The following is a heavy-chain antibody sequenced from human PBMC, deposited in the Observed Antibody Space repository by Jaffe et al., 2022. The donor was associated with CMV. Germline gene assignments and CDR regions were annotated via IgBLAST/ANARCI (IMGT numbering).Heavy chain of an antibody. J-gene: IGHJ4*02. D-gene: IGHD6-19*01. CDR3: ARGWLAE. CDR2: VNPDGTVK. V-gene: IGHV3-7*03. CDR1: GFTFSGFW. Sequence: EVQLEESGGGLVQPGGSLRLSCAASGFTFSGFWMTWVRQAPGKGLECVASVNPDGTVKYYVDSVKGRFTVSKDNAKSSLYLQLSSLRAEDTAVYYCARGWLAEWGQGTLVTVSS.